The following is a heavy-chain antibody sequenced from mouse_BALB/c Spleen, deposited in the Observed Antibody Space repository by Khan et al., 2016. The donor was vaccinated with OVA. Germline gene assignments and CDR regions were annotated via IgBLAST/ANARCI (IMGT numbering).Heavy chain of an antibody. J-gene: IGHJ2*02. CDR3: ARVYGGDFDY. CDR2: ISYGGNT. Sequence: VQLKESGPGLVKPSQSLSLTCTVTGYSITSDYAWNWIRQFPGNKLEWMGFISYGGNTKYNPSLKSRFSITRDTSKNQFFLQLTSVTTEDTATXFCARVYGGDFDYWGQGTSLTVSS. D-gene: IGHD1-1*01. CDR1: GYSITSDYA. V-gene: IGHV3-2*02.